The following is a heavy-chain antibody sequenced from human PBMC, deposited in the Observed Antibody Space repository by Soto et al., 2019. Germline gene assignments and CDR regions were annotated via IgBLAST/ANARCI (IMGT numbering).Heavy chain of an antibody. V-gene: IGHV3-7*03. J-gene: IGHJ4*02. CDR1: GFTFSSYW. D-gene: IGHD3-22*01. Sequence: PGGSLRLSCAASGFTFSSYWMSWVRQAPGKGLEWVANIKQDGSEKYYVDSVKGRFTISRDNAKNSLYLQMNSLRAEDTAVYYCARDRAYYYDSSGYYYDYWGQGTLVTVSS. CDR2: IKQDGSEK. CDR3: ARDRAYYYDSSGYYYDY.